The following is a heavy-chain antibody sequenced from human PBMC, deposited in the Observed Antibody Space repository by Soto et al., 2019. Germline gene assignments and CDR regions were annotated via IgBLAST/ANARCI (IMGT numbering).Heavy chain of an antibody. Sequence: GGSLRLSCAASGFTFSNAWMSWVRQAPGKGLEWVGRIKSKTDGGTTDYAAPVKGRFTISRDDSKNTLYLQMNSLKTEDTAVYYCTTKYYESSGNYCLDVWGQGTMVTVSS. V-gene: IGHV3-15*01. J-gene: IGHJ6*02. CDR2: IKSKTDGGTT. D-gene: IGHD3-22*01. CDR1: GFTFSNAW. CDR3: TTKYYESSGNYCLDV.